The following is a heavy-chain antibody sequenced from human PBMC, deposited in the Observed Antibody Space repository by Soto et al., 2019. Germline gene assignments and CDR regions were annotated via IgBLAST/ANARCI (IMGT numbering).Heavy chain of an antibody. D-gene: IGHD2-2*01. J-gene: IGHJ4*02. Sequence: GGSLRLSCAPSGIIFTDHPMNWVRQAPGKGLEWVSSISAYGANAYFPDSVKRRFTIFRVSSESRLYLQMNSLRAEDTALYYCVKEEIPTVAETSSIFESWRQGVLVTFSS. CDR2: ISAYGANA. V-gene: IGHV3-23*01. CDR1: GIIFTDHP. CDR3: VKEEIPTVAETSSIFES.